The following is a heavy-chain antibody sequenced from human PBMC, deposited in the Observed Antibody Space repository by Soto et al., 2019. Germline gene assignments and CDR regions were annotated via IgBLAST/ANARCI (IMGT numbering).Heavy chain of an antibody. V-gene: IGHV1-69*01. CDR2: SIPICGTA. CDR3: ARGRLGSSSGYSHFDY. J-gene: IGHJ4*02. CDR1: GGTFSSYA. D-gene: IGHD5-18*01. Sequence: QVQLVQSGAEVKKPGSSVKVSCKASGGTFSSYAISWVRQAPGQGLEWMGGSIPICGTAHYAQKFQGRVTITADESTSTAYMELSRLRSEDTAVYYCARGRLGSSSGYSHFDYWGQGTMVTVSS.